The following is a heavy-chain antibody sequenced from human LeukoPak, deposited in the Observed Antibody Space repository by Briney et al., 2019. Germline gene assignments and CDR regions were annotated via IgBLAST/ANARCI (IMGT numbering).Heavy chain of an antibody. Sequence: PSETLSLTCAVYGGSFSGYYWSWTRQPPGKGLEWIGEINHSGSTNYNPSLKSRVTISVDTSKNQFSLTLSSVTAADTALYYCARGRYCSGVTCYSNYYYYMDVWGRGTTVTVSS. CDR2: INHSGST. D-gene: IGHD2-15*01. CDR1: GGSFSGYY. CDR3: ARGRYCSGVTCYSNYYYYMDV. J-gene: IGHJ6*03. V-gene: IGHV4-34*01.